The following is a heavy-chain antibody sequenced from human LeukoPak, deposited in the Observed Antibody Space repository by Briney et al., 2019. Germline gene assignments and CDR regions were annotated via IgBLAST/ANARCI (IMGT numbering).Heavy chain of an antibody. Sequence: SETLSLTCAVYGGSFSGYYWSWIRQPPGKGLEWIGEINHSGSTNYNPSLKSRVTISVDTSKNQFSLKLSSVTAADTAVYYCARRSSGWYRPYYYYGMDVWGQGTTVTVS. J-gene: IGHJ6*02. CDR2: INHSGST. D-gene: IGHD6-19*01. V-gene: IGHV4-34*01. CDR1: GGSFSGYY. CDR3: ARRSSGWYRPYYYYGMDV.